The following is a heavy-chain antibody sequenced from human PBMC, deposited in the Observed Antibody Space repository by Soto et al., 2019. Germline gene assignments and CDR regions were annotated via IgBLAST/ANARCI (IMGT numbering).Heavy chain of an antibody. CDR3: AAYSNYEGSPFDY. CDR1: GGTFSSYA. Sequence: SVKVSCKASGGTFSSYAISWVRQAPGQGLEWMGGIIPIFGTANYAQKFQGRVTITADESTSAAYMELSSLRSEDTAVYYCAAYSNYEGSPFDYWGQGTLVTVSS. D-gene: IGHD4-4*01. J-gene: IGHJ4*02. V-gene: IGHV1-69*13. CDR2: IIPIFGTA.